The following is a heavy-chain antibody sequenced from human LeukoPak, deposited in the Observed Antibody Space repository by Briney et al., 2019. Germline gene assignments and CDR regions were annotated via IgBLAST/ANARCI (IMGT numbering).Heavy chain of an antibody. CDR2: IRFDGVNK. CDR3: ARRSGIAVAGAFDY. J-gene: IGHJ4*02. Sequence: GGSLRVSCAASACTISAYGMHWVRQTPGKGLEWVAFIRFDGVNKYYADSVKGRFTISRDNSKNTLYLQMNSLGAEDTAVYYCARRSGIAVAGAFDYWGQGTLVTVSS. CDR1: ACTISAYG. V-gene: IGHV3-30*02. D-gene: IGHD6-19*01.